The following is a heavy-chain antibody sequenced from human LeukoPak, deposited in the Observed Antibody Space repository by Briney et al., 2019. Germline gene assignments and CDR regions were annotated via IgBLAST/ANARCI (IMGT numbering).Heavy chain of an antibody. Sequence: SETLSLTCTVSGGSISSYYWSWIRQPPGKGLEWIGYIYYSGSTNYDPSLKSRVTISVDTSKNQFSLKLSSVTAADTAVYYCARDAHYYGSGSQALDYWGQGTLVTVPS. V-gene: IGHV4-59*01. CDR2: IYYSGST. J-gene: IGHJ4*02. D-gene: IGHD3-10*01. CDR1: GGSISSYY. CDR3: ARDAHYYGSGSQALDY.